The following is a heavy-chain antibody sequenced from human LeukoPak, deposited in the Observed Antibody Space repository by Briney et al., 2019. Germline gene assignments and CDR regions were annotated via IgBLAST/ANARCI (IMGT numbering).Heavy chain of an antibody. CDR3: AKASIRGAYCGGDCHNVMDV. CDR1: GFTFSSYA. CDR2: ISGSGGST. V-gene: IGHV3-23*01. J-gene: IGHJ6*02. D-gene: IGHD2-21*02. Sequence: GFLRLSCAASGFTFSSYAMSWVRQAPGKGLEWVSAISGSGGSTYYADSVKGRFTISRDNSKNTLYLQMNSLRAEDTAVYYCAKASIRGAYCGGDCHNVMDVWGQGTTVTVSS.